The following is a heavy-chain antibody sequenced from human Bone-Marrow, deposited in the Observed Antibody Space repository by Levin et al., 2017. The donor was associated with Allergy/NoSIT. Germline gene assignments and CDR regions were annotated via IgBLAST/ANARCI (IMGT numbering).Heavy chain of an antibody. V-gene: IGHV3-74*01. Sequence: SCAASGFTFSNYWMHWVRQVPRKGLVWVARINSDGGSAYYADFVKGRFTVSRDNAKNTLYLQMNSLRGEDTAVYYCATSYVGATGYFDYWGHGTLVTVSS. D-gene: IGHD1-1*01. CDR2: INSDGGSA. CDR3: ATSYVGATGYFDY. J-gene: IGHJ4*01. CDR1: GFTFSNYW.